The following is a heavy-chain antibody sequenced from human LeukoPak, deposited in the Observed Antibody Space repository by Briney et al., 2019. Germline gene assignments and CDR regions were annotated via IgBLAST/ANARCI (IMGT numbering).Heavy chain of an antibody. CDR3: ARRGGSGTTFDWFDP. CDR2: IYYSGST. Sequence: PSETLSLTCTVSGGSISSGDYYWSWIRQPPVKGLEWIGYIYYSGSTYYNPSLKSRVTISVDTSKNQFSLKLSSVTAADTAVYYCARRGGSGTTFDWFDPWGQGTLVTVSS. J-gene: IGHJ5*02. V-gene: IGHV4-30-4*01. CDR1: GGSISSGDYY. D-gene: IGHD1-1*01.